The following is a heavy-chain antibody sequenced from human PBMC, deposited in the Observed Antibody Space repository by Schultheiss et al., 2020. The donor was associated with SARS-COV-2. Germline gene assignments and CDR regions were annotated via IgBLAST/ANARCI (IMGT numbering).Heavy chain of an antibody. J-gene: IGHJ4*02. Sequence: SETLSLTCTVSGGSISSYYWSWIRQPAGKGLEWIGRIYTSGSTNYNPSLKSRVTISVDTSKNQFSLKLSSVTAADTAVYYCAREGSSGLAFDYWGQGTLVTVSS. CDR3: AREGSSGLAFDY. CDR1: GGSISSYY. D-gene: IGHD6-19*01. V-gene: IGHV4-4*07. CDR2: IYTSGST.